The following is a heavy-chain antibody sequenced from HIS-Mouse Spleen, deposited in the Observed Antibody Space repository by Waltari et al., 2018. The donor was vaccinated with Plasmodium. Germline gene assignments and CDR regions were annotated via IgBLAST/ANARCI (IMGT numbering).Heavy chain of an antibody. Sequence: QLQLQESGPGLVKPSENLSLPCTVAGGSISSSSYFWGWIRQPPGKGLEWIGRIYYSGSTYYNPSLKSRVTISVDTSKNQFSLKLSSVTAADTAVYYCARVAIWTITIFGVVDYWGQGTLVTVSS. CDR3: ARVAIWTITIFGVVDY. CDR1: GGSISSSSYF. J-gene: IGHJ4*02. D-gene: IGHD3-3*01. V-gene: IGHV4-39*07. CDR2: IYYSGST.